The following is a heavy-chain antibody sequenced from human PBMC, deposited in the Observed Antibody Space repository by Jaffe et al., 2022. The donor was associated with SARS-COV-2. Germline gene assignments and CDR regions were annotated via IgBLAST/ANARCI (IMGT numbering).Heavy chain of an antibody. J-gene: IGHJ5*02. CDR2: INKYHNVT. V-gene: IGHV3-48*04. CDR1: GFSFSDYT. D-gene: IGHD2-21*02. Sequence: EVRLVESGGGLGQPGGSLRLSCAASGFSFSDYTMNWVRQAPGKGLEWISHINKYHNVTYYSDSVRGRFTISRDNARNSLFLQMNSLRGEDTAVYYCARGFYRTYSDGGGDYLVFDHWGPGSLVTVSS. CDR3: ARGFYRTYSDGGGDYLVFDH.